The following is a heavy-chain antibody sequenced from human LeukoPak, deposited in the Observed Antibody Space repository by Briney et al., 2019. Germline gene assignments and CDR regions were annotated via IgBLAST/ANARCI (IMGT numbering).Heavy chain of an antibody. V-gene: IGHV3-30-3*01. D-gene: IGHD2-15*01. CDR2: ISYDGSNK. CDR3: ASFYCSGGSCYPD. J-gene: IGHJ4*02. CDR1: GFTFSSYA. Sequence: PGRSLRLSCAASGFTFSSYAMHWVRQAPGKGLEWVAVISYDGSNKYYADSVKGRFTISRDNSKNTLYLQMNSLRAEDTPVYYCASFYCSGGSCYPDWGEGTLVGASS.